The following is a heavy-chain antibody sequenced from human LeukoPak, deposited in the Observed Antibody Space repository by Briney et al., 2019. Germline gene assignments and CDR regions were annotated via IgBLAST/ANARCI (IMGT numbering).Heavy chain of an antibody. J-gene: IGHJ4*02. Sequence: KPSETLSLTCAVSGGSISSGDFPWSWIRQPPGKGLEWIGYIFHTGHTSYNPSLKSRVTVSVDMSKNQLSLRLTSVTAADTAVYYRARGFYGAGSHFDYWGQGTLVTVSS. CDR2: IFHTGHT. CDR3: ARGFYGAGSHFDY. V-gene: IGHV4-30-2*01. D-gene: IGHD3-10*01. CDR1: GGSISSGDFP.